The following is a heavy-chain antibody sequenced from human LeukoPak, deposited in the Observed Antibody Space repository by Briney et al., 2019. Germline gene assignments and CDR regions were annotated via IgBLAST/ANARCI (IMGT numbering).Heavy chain of an antibody. CDR1: GFNFSDYY. J-gene: IGHJ4*02. Sequence: GGSLRLSCAASGFNFSDYYMSWIRQAPGKGLEWVSYISSSGFSTYYAGSVKGRFTISRDNARNSLYLRMNSLAPEDTALYYCARGKRRFDYWGQGTLVSVSS. V-gene: IGHV3-11*01. CDR2: ISSSGFST. CDR3: ARGKRRFDY.